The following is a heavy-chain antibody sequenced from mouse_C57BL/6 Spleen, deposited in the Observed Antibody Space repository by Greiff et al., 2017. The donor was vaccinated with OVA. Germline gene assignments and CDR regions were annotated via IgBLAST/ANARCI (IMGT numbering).Heavy chain of an antibody. CDR2: ISYDGSN. Sequence: DVKLVESGPGLVKPSQSLSLTCSVTGYSITSGYYWNWIRQFPGNKLEWMGFISYDGSNNYNPSLKNRISITRDPSKNQFFLKLNSVTTEDTATYYCARERGSYFGYFGVWGTGTPVTVSS. CDR1: GYSITSGYY. J-gene: IGHJ1*03. D-gene: IGHD2-12*01. V-gene: IGHV3-6*01. CDR3: ARERGSYFGYFGV.